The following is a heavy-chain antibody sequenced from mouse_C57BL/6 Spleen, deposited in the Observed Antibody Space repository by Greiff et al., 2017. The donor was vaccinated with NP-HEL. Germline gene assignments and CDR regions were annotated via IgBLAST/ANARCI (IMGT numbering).Heavy chain of an antibody. J-gene: IGHJ1*03. CDR3: TRGYYEWYFDV. D-gene: IGHD2-4*01. CDR1: GYTFTDYE. Sequence: QVQLQQSGAELVRPGASVTLSCKASGYTFTDYEMHWVKQTPVHGLEWIGAIDPETGGTAYNQKFKGKAILTADKSSSTAYMDLRSLTSEDSAVYYCTRGYYEWYFDVRGTGTTDTVSS. CDR2: IDPETGGT. V-gene: IGHV1-15*01.